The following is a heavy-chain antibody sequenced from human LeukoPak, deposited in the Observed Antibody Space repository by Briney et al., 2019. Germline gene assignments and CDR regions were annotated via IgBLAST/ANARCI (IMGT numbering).Heavy chain of an antibody. D-gene: IGHD6-19*01. Sequence: SETLSLTCTVSGVSISSYYWSWIRQSAGKGLEWIGRIYTSGSTNYNPSLESRVTMSVDTSKNQFSLKLSSVTAADTAVYYCARNKGYSSGWYGSPHYYYYGMDVWGQGTTVTVSS. V-gene: IGHV4-4*07. CDR2: IYTSGST. CDR3: ARNKGYSSGWYGSPHYYYYGMDV. CDR1: GVSISSYY. J-gene: IGHJ6*02.